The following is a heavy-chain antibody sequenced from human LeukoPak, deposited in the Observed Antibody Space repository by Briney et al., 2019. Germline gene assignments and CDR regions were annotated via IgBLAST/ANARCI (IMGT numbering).Heavy chain of an antibody. CDR2: IIPIFGTA. CDR3: ALYYDYGQATQGFDY. D-gene: IGHD3-16*01. J-gene: IGHJ4*02. CDR1: GYTFTSYG. V-gene: IGHV1-69*05. Sequence: SVKVSCKASGYTFTSYGISWVRQAPGQGLEWMGGIIPIFGTANYAQKFQGRVTITTDESTSTAYMELSSLRSEDTAVYYCALYYDYGQATQGFDYWGQGTLVTVSS.